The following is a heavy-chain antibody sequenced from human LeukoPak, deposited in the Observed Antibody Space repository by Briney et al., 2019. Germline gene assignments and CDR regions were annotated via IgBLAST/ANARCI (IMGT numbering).Heavy chain of an antibody. V-gene: IGHV3-23*01. CDR1: GFTFSSYA. D-gene: IGHD4-17*01. CDR2: VSGSGDSK. Sequence: QPGGSLRLSCAASGFTFSSYAMTWVRQAPGKGLEWVSSVSGSGDSKYYADSVRGRFTISRDNSKNTLYLQMDSLRAEHTAVYYCAKLAYADVPVYWGQGTLVTVSS. J-gene: IGHJ4*02. CDR3: AKLAYADVPVY.